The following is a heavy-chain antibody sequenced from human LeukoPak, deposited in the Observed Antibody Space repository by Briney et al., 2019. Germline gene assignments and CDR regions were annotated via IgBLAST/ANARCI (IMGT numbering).Heavy chain of an antibody. Sequence: GGSLRLSCAASGYTFSNYAMHWVRQAPGKGLEWVAVISYDGSNKYYADSVKGRFTISRDNSKNTLYLQMNSLRAEDTAVYYCAREPYSSGWYFSYYFDYWGQGTLVTVSS. V-gene: IGHV3-30-3*01. J-gene: IGHJ4*02. CDR3: AREPYSSGWYFSYYFDY. CDR1: GYTFSNYA. CDR2: ISYDGSNK. D-gene: IGHD6-19*01.